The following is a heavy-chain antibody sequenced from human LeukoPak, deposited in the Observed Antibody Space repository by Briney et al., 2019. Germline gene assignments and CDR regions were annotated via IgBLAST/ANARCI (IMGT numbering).Heavy chain of an antibody. J-gene: IGHJ4*02. CDR3: ARDDSSGYYPLYYFDY. D-gene: IGHD3-22*01. V-gene: IGHV3-7*01. CDR2: IKQDGSEK. Sequence: PGGSLRRSCAASGFTVSSDWMSSVRQAQGQGLRSVAHIKQDGSEKYYVDSVKGRFTISRDNAKNSLYLQMNSLRAEDTAVYYCARDDSSGYYPLYYFDYWGQGTLVTVSS. CDR1: GFTVSSDW.